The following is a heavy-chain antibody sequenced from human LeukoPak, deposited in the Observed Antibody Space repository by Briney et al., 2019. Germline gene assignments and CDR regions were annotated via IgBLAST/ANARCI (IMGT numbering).Heavy chain of an antibody. Sequence: ASVKVSCKASGYTFTGDYMHWVRQAPGQGLEWMGWINPNSGGTNYAQKFQGRVTMTRDTSISTAYMELSRLRSDDTAVYYCARDIDPITIFGVVLHPLPYYYGMDVWGQGTTVTVSS. CDR1: GYTFTGDY. CDR3: ARDIDPITIFGVVLHPLPYYYGMDV. CDR2: INPNSGGT. J-gene: IGHJ6*02. V-gene: IGHV1-2*02. D-gene: IGHD3-3*01.